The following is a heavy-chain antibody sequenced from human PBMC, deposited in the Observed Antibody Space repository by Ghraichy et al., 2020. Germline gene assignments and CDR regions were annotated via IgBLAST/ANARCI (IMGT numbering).Heavy chain of an antibody. CDR3: AKGNLYEILTGYDSHFDF. J-gene: IGHJ4*02. CDR1: GFTFSSYA. CDR2: IRDSGAKT. V-gene: IGHV3-23*01. Sequence: GGSLTLSCVDSGFTFSSYAISWVRQAPGKGLEWVSGIRDSGAKTYYTDSVKGRLTISRDNSENTVFLQMNNLRLEDTAIYFCAKGNLYEILTGYDSHFDFWGQGTLVTVSS. D-gene: IGHD3-9*01.